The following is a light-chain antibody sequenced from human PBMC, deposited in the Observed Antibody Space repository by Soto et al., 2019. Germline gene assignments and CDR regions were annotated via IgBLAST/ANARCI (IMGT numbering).Light chain of an antibody. Sequence: IVMTQSPATLSVSPGERATLSCRASQSISTKLAWYQQKPGQAPRLLIYGASTRATGIPVRFSGSGSGTEFTLTITSLPFEHFAVYYCQEYNDWRPITFGGGTKVEIK. J-gene: IGKJ4*01. V-gene: IGKV3-15*01. CDR3: QEYNDWRPIT. CDR2: GAS. CDR1: QSISTK.